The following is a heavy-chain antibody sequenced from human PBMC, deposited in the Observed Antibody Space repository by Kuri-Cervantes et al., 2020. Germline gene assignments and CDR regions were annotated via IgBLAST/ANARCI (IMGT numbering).Heavy chain of an antibody. CDR3: ARSPLRYFDWSTPYNWFDP. D-gene: IGHD3-9*01. CDR1: GYTFTSYA. Sequence: SVKVSCKASGYTFTSYAMHWVRQAPGQALEWMGWITPFNGNTNYAQKFQDRVTITRDRSMSTAYMELSSLRSEDTAVYYCARSPLRYFDWSTPYNWFDPWGQGTLVTVSS. V-gene: IGHV1-45*02. CDR2: ITPFNGNT. J-gene: IGHJ5*02.